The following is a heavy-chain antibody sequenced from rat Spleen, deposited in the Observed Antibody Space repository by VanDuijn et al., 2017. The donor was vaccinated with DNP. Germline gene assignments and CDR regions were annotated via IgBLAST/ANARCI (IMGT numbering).Heavy chain of an antibody. D-gene: IGHD1-10*01. CDR2: ISSGGDTT. J-gene: IGHJ2*01. V-gene: IGHV5-31*01. CDR3: ARHNNYFDY. Sequence: EVQLVESGGGLVQPGGSLKLSCVASGFSVSHDWMTWIRQIPGKGLEWVATISSGGDTTYYPDSVKGRFTISRDNAKSTLYLQRDSLRSEDTATYYCARHNNYFDYWGQGVMVTVSS. CDR1: GFSVSHDW.